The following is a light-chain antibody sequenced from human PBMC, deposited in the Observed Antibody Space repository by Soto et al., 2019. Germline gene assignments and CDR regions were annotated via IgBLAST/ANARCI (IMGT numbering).Light chain of an antibody. Sequence: QSVLTQPASVSGSPGQSITISCTGTSSDVGGYNYVSWYQQYPGKAPKLMIYDVSNRPSGVSDRFSGSKSGNTASLTISGLQAEAEADYYCSSYTSSREKVFGTGTKLTVL. CDR2: DVS. CDR1: SSDVGGYNY. V-gene: IGLV2-14*01. J-gene: IGLJ1*01. CDR3: SSYTSSREKV.